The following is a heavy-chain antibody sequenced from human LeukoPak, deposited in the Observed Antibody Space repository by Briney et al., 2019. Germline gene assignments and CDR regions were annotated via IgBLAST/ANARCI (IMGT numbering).Heavy chain of an antibody. CDR2: TNPNSGGT. CDR1: GYTFTGYH. D-gene: IGHD2-2*01. Sequence: GASVKVSCKASGYTFTGYHMHWVRQAPGQGLEWMGWTNPNSGGTNYAQKFQGRVTMTRDTSISTAYMELSRLRSDDTAVYYCARPVLGIDCSSTSCSDYWGQGTLVTVSS. CDR3: ARPVLGIDCSSTSCSDY. J-gene: IGHJ4*02. V-gene: IGHV1-2*02.